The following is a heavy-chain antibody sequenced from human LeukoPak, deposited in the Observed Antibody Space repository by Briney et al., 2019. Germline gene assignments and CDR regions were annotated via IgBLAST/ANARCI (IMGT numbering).Heavy chain of an antibody. V-gene: IGHV1-8*03. D-gene: IGHD1-7*01. Sequence: ASVKVSCKASGYTFTGYYMHWVRQAPGQGLEWMGWMNPNSGNTGYAQKFQGRVTITRNTSISTAYMELSSLRSEDTAVYYCARGGGGTTRPLGYWGQGTLVTVSS. J-gene: IGHJ4*02. CDR2: MNPNSGNT. CDR1: GYTFTGYY. CDR3: ARGGGGTTRPLGY.